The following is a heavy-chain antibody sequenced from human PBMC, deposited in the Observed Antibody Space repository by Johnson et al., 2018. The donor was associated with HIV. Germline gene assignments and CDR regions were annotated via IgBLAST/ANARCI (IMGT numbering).Heavy chain of an antibody. V-gene: IGHV3-30*04. CDR3: ASETGESGAFDI. Sequence: QVQLVESGGGVVQPGRSLRLSCAASEFTFSTYAMHWVRQAPGKGLEWVAFIRYDGSNKYYAASVKGRFTISRDNSKNTLYLQMNSLRAEDTAVYYCASETGESGAFDIWGQGTMVTVSS. CDR2: IRYDGSNK. CDR1: EFTFSTYA. J-gene: IGHJ3*02. D-gene: IGHD7-27*01.